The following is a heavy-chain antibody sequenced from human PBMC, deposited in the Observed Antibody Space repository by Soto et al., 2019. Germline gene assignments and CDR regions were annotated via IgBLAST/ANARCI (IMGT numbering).Heavy chain of an antibody. CDR3: ARVRVRYDYIWGSYRPVVYFDY. J-gene: IGHJ4*02. CDR2: INHSGST. CDR1: GGSFSVYY. D-gene: IGHD3-16*02. V-gene: IGHV4-34*01. Sequence: SETLSLTCAVYGGSFSVYYWSWIRQPPGKGLEWIGEINHSGSTNYNPSLKSRVTISVDTSKNQFSLKLSSVTAADTAVYYCARVRVRYDYIWGSYRPVVYFDYWGQGTLVTVSS.